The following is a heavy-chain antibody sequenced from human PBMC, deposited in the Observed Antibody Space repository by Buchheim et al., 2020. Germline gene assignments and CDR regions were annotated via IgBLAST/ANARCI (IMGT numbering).Heavy chain of an antibody. V-gene: IGHV4-61*01. D-gene: IGHD5-18*01. CDR2: SYYTGST. Sequence: QVQLQESGPGLVKPSETLSLTCTVSGDSVSSSSYYWSWIRQPPRKGLEWIGYSYYTGSTNYNPSLKSRVTIQVDTYKNQFSLKLSSVTAADTAVYYCARESRYSYGFGNYWGQGTL. J-gene: IGHJ4*02. CDR3: ARESRYSYGFGNY. CDR1: GDSVSSSSYY.